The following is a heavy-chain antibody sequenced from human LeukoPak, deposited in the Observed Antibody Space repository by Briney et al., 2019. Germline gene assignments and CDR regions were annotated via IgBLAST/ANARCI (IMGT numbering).Heavy chain of an antibody. J-gene: IGHJ5*02. CDR2: IYYSGST. CDR1: GVSISSGDYY. Sequence: SETLSLTCTVSGVSISSGDYYWSWLRQPPGKGLEWIGYIYYSGSTYYNPSLKSRVTISVDTSKNQFSLKLSSVTAADTAVYYCARVRRFGPKWFDPWGQGTLVTVSS. CDR3: ARVRRFGPKWFDP. D-gene: IGHD3-3*01. V-gene: IGHV4-30-4*01.